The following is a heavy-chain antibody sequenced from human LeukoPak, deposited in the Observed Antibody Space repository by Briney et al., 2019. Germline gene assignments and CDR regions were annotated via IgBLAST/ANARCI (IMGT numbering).Heavy chain of an antibody. J-gene: IGHJ4*02. V-gene: IGHV3-23*01. CDR3: AKESSGWYGAWDY. D-gene: IGHD6-19*01. CDR1: GFTFSSYA. Sequence: PGGSLRLSCAASGFTFSSYAMSWVRQPPGKGLEWVSAISGDGDSTYHADSVKGRLTISRDNSKNTLYLQMSSLRAEDTAVYYCAKESSGWYGAWDYWGQGTLVTVSS. CDR2: ISGDGDST.